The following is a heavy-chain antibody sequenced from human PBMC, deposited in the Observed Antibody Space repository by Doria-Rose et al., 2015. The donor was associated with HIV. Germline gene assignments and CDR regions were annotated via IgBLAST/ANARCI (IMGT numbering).Heavy chain of an antibody. J-gene: IGHJ6*02. D-gene: IGHD1-1*01. V-gene: IGHV4-34*01. CDR1: GGSFSGYY. Sequence: QVQLQESGAGLVKPSETLSLTCAVFGGSFSGYYWSWIRQPPGNGLEWLGEINHSGRTNYATSTKSRVTMSLDTAKSLFTLKRSSVTAADTAVYYCARGLLRGGWNDVDYYYGMDVWGQGTTVTVSS. CDR3: ARGLLRGGWNDVDYYYGMDV. CDR2: INHSGRT.